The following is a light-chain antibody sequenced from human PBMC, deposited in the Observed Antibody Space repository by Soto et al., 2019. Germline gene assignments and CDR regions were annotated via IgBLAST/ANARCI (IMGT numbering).Light chain of an antibody. J-gene: IGKJ1*01. Sequence: EIVLTQSPGTLSLSPGERATLSCRASQIVSYYLAWYQQKPGQAPRLLIYDASTRATGIPARFSGSGSGTELTLTITSLQSEDFAVYYCQQYNSWPRTFGQGAKVDIK. V-gene: IGKV3-15*01. CDR1: QIVSYY. CDR2: DAS. CDR3: QQYNSWPRT.